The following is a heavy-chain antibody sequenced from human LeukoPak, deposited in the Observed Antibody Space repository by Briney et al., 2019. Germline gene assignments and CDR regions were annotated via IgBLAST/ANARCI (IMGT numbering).Heavy chain of an antibody. J-gene: IGHJ5*02. Sequence: SETLSLTCTVSGGSISSYYWSWIRQLPGKGLEWIGYIYYSGSTNYNPSLKSRVTISVDTSKNQFSLKLSSVTAADTAVYYCARESHYDSSGYFKGKNWFDPWGQGTLVTVSS. D-gene: IGHD3-22*01. V-gene: IGHV4-59*01. CDR3: ARESHYDSSGYFKGKNWFDP. CDR2: IYYSGST. CDR1: GGSISSYY.